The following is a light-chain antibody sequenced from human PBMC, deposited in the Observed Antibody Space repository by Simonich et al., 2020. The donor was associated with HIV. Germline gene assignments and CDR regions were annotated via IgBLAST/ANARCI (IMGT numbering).Light chain of an antibody. J-gene: IGKJ2*01. V-gene: IGKV4-1*01. CDR2: WAP. Sequence: DIVMTQSPDSLAVSLGERATINCKSSQSVLYSSNNKNYLAWYQQKPGQPPKLLIYWAPTRASGVPDRFSGSESGTDFTLTISSLQAEDVAVYYCQQYYDTPYTFGQGTKLEIK. CDR3: QQYYDTPYT. CDR1: QSVLYSSNNKNY.